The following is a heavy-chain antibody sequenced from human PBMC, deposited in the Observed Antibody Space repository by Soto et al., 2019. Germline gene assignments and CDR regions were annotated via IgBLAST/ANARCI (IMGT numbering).Heavy chain of an antibody. CDR3: ARVRIWGSYRPDAFDI. CDR2: IYYSGST. Sequence: SETLSLTCTVSGGSISSGGYYWSWIRQHPGKGLEWIGYIYYSGSTYYNPSLKSRVTISVDTSKNQFSLKLSSVTAADTAVYYCARVRIWGSYRPDAFDIWGQGTMVTVSS. CDR1: GGSISSGGYY. D-gene: IGHD3-16*02. J-gene: IGHJ3*02. V-gene: IGHV4-31*03.